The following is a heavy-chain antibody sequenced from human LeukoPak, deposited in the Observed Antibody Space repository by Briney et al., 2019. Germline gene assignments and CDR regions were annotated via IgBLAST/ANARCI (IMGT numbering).Heavy chain of an antibody. CDR2: IYTSGST. V-gene: IGHV4-4*07. Sequence: PSETLSLTCTVSGGSISSYYWSWIRQPAGKGLEWIGRIYTSGSTSYNPSLKSRVTMSVDTSKNQFSLKLSSVTAADTAVYYCASGGVVVITTPEYFQHWGQGTLVTVSS. CDR3: ASGGVVVITTPEYFQH. CDR1: GGSISSYY. J-gene: IGHJ1*01. D-gene: IGHD3-22*01.